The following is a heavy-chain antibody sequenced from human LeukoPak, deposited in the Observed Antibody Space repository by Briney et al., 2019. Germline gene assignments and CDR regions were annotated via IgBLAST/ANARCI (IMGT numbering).Heavy chain of an antibody. CDR2: ISYDGSNK. CDR3: AKSHLPHIAVAGTGSSQYFDY. D-gene: IGHD6-19*01. CDR1: GFTFSSYG. Sequence: PGGSLRLSCAASGFTFSSYGMHWVRQAPGKGLEWVAVISYDGSNKYYADSVKGRFTISRDNSKNTLYLQMNSLRAEDTAVYYCAKSHLPHIAVAGTGSSQYFDYWGQGTLVTVSS. V-gene: IGHV3-30*18. J-gene: IGHJ4*02.